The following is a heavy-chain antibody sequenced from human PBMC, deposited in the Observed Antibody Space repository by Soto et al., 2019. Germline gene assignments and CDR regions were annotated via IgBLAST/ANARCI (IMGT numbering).Heavy chain of an antibody. J-gene: IGHJ6*02. CDR1: GGSISGYY. Sequence: SETLSLTCTVSGGSISGYYWSWIRQPPGKGLEWIGNVYYSGGAKYNPSVKRRVSISVDTSKNQFSLNLSSGTAADTAVYYCTRDGDGRMTTNPYYYYGMDVWGPGITVTVSS. CDR2: VYYSGGA. D-gene: IGHD2-21*02. CDR3: TRDGDGRMTTNPYYYYGMDV. V-gene: IGHV4-59*01.